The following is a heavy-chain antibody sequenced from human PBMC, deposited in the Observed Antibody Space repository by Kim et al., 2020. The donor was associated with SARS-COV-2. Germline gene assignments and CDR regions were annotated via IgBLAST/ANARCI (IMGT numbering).Heavy chain of an antibody. D-gene: IGHD3-22*01. Sequence: GGSLRLSCAASGFTFSGYDMSWVRQAPGKGLEWVSVMSSSDGSTYYADSVKGRFTISRDNSRNTLYLQISSLRAEDTAVYYCAKDVASYDSSGYYDCWGQGTLVTVSS. V-gene: IGHV3-23*01. CDR2: MSSSDGST. J-gene: IGHJ4*02. CDR3: AKDVASYDSSGYYDC. CDR1: GFTFSGYD.